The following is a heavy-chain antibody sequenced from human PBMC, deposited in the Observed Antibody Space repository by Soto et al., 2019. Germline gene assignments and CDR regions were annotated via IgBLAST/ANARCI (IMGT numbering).Heavy chain of an antibody. Sequence: WSLILSCAPSVFTFISYFINGVRQAPLKGLEWVSTVSCTGDSTYYADSVRGRFTISRDNSKNTLYLQMNSLRAEDTAVYYCAKDAIAVDGKPYFDSWGQGTLVTVSS. CDR2: VSCTGDST. D-gene: IGHD6-19*01. V-gene: IGHV3-23*01. CDR3: AKDAIAVDGKPYFDS. CDR1: VFTFISYF. J-gene: IGHJ4*02.